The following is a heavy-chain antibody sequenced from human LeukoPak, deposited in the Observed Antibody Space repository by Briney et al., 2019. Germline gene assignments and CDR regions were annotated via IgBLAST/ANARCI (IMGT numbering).Heavy chain of an antibody. J-gene: IGHJ3*02. Sequence: SETLSLSCTVSGGSFRGDYYWSWIRQPPGKGLEWIGYIYYSGSTNYNPSLKSRVTISVDTSKNQFSLKLSSVTAADTAVYYCARSGYSYGADAFDIWGQGTMVTVPS. CDR3: ARSGYSYGADAFDI. D-gene: IGHD5-18*01. CDR1: GGSFRGDYY. CDR2: IYYSGST. V-gene: IGHV4-61*08.